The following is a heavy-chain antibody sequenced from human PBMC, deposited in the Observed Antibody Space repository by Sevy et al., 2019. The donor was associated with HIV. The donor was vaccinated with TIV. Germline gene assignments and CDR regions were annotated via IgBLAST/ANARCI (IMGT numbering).Heavy chain of an antibody. Sequence: GGSLRLSCAASGFTFDDYAMHWVRQAPGKGLEWVSGISWNSGSIGYADSVKGRFTISRDNAKNSLYLQMNSLRAEDTALYYCAKPSTEWELLGAGFDYWGQGTLVTVSS. J-gene: IGHJ4*02. CDR3: AKPSTEWELLGAGFDY. CDR1: GFTFDDYA. CDR2: ISWNSGSI. D-gene: IGHD1-26*01. V-gene: IGHV3-9*01.